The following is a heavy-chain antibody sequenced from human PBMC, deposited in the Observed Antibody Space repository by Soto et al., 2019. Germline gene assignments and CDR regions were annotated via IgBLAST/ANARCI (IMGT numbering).Heavy chain of an antibody. V-gene: IGHV1-69*13. J-gene: IGHJ4*02. CDR3: ARTAPMDAGDKYYYDF. CDR1: GGTFSTFG. Sequence: SVKVSCKTSGGTFSTFGISWVRQAPGQGLEWMGGIIPFFGTAEYSQKFEDRITITADESTNTVYMDLRSLTSEDTAIYYCARTAPMDAGDKYYYDFWGQGALVTVAS. CDR2: IIPFFGTA. D-gene: IGHD3-16*01.